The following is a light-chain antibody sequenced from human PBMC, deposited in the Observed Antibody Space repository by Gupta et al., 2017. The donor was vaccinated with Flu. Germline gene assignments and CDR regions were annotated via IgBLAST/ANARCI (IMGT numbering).Light chain of an antibody. CDR2: NTS. CDR1: PTNIGAGSV. V-gene: IGLV1-40*01. Sequence: QSVLTHPPSLSAAPGQRVTISFTATPTNIGAGSVVDRYQQPRGAAPNHLIFNTSRQPSAGPDGFSASRSGSSAALAVAGLQAEDEADDYCQSYGTAWGGWKIFGGGTTVTV. J-gene: IGLJ2*01. CDR3: QSYGTAWGGWKI.